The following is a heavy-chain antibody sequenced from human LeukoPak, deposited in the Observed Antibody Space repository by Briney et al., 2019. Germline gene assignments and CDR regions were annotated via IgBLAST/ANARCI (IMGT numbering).Heavy chain of an antibody. Sequence: ASETLSLTCTVSGGSISSYYWSWIRQPAGKGLEWIGRIYTSGSTNYNPSLKSRVTISVDTSKNQFSLKLSSVTAADTAVYYCARQSRAVVPAAPIHQVDYWGQGTLVTVSS. CDR3: ARQSRAVVPAAPIHQVDY. V-gene: IGHV4-4*07. CDR2: IYTSGST. D-gene: IGHD2-2*01. CDR1: GGSISSYY. J-gene: IGHJ4*02.